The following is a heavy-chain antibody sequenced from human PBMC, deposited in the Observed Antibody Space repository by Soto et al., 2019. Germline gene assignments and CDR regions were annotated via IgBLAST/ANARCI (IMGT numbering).Heavy chain of an antibody. Sequence: ASVKVSCNASGYTFTSYGIHWVRQAPGHRLEWMGWINAANGDTKYSPKFQGRVTFTRDTSASTAFMERSSLRSEDTAVYYCVRRHLSATGIDWFDPWGQVTLVTVSS. CDR3: VRRHLSATGIDWFDP. J-gene: IGHJ5*02. CDR2: INAANGDT. CDR1: GYTFTSYG. V-gene: IGHV1-3*01. D-gene: IGHD6-13*01.